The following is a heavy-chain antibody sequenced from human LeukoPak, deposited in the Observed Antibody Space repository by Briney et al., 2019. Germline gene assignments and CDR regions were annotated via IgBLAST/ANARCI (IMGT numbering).Heavy chain of an antibody. CDR2: ISNDGGGT. D-gene: IGHD3-22*01. CDR3: AKGSSGYFVDL. Sequence: PGGSLRLSCAASGFIFNNYGLIWVRQAPGKGVEWVSAISNDGGGTNYADFVKGRFTISRDNSKNTLFLHMNSLRAEDTALYYCAKGSSGYFVDLWGQGTLVTVSS. V-gene: IGHV3-23*01. J-gene: IGHJ5*02. CDR1: GFIFNNYG.